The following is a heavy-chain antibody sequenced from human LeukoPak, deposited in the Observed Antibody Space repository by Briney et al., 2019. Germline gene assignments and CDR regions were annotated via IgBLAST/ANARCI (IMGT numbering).Heavy chain of an antibody. CDR1: GYTFTSYG. CDR2: ISGYNGKT. Sequence: GASVKVSCKASGYTFTSYGISWVRQAPGQGLEWMGWISGYNGKTSYTQKFQGRVTMTIDTSTTTAYMELRSLTSDDTAVYYCARVRDYFDSSDYSDYWGQGTLVTVSS. CDR3: ARVRDYFDSSDYSDY. J-gene: IGHJ4*02. V-gene: IGHV1-18*01. D-gene: IGHD3-22*01.